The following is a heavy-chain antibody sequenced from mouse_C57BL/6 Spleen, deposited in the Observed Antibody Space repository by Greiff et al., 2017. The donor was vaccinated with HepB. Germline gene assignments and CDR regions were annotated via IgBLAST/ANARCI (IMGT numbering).Heavy chain of an antibody. Sequence: QVQLKQPGAELVMPGASVKLSCKASGYTFTSYWMHWVKQRPGQGLEWIGEIDPSDSYTNYNQKFKGKSTLTVDKSSSTAYMQLSSLTSEDSAVYYCARSGESYYFDYWGQGTTLTVSS. CDR1: GYTFTSYW. J-gene: IGHJ2*01. V-gene: IGHV1-69*01. D-gene: IGHD3-1*01. CDR2: IDPSDSYT. CDR3: ARSGESYYFDY.